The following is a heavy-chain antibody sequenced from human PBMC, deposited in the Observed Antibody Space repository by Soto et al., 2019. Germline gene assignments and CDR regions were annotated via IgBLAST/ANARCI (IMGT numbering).Heavy chain of an antibody. Sequence: SETLSLTCAVYGGSFSGYYWSWIRQPPGKGLEWIGEINHSGSTNYNPSLKSRITMSVDTSKNQFYLKLSSVTAADTAVYYCARYMESGGSCYSGYFDYWGQGTLVTVSS. J-gene: IGHJ4*02. CDR3: ARYMESGGSCYSGYFDY. CDR2: INHSGST. CDR1: GGSFSGYY. D-gene: IGHD2-15*01. V-gene: IGHV4-34*10.